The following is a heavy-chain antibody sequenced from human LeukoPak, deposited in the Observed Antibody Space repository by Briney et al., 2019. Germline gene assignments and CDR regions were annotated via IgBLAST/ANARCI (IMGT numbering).Heavy chain of an antibody. V-gene: IGHV3-30*02. CDR3: AKDHSNGNYMDV. D-gene: IGHD4-11*01. J-gene: IGHJ6*03. Sequence: GGSLRLSCAASGFTFSSYGMHWVRQAPGRGLEWVAVIWYAGSNKYYADSAKGRFTISRDNSKNTLYLQMNSLRAEDTAVYYCAKDHSNGNYMDVWGKGTTVTVSS. CDR2: IWYAGSNK. CDR1: GFTFSSYG.